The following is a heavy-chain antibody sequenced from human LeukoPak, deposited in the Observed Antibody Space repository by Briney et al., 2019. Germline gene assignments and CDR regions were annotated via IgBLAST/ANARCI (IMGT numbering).Heavy chain of an antibody. CDR3: ARRSIAARRAFDI. V-gene: IGHV4-59*08. Sequence: KPSETLSLTCSVSGGSISSYYWSWIRQPPGKGLEYIGYSYYSGSTDYNPSLKSRVTISVDTSNQFSLMLTSVTAADTAVYYCARRSIAARRAFDIWGQGTMVTVSS. J-gene: IGHJ3*02. CDR1: GGSISSYY. D-gene: IGHD6-6*01. CDR2: SYYSGST.